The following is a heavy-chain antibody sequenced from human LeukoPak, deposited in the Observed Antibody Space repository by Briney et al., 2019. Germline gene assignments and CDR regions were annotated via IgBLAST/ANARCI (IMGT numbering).Heavy chain of an antibody. J-gene: IGHJ5*02. Sequence: GASVKVSCKASGYTFTGYYMHWVRQAPGQGLEWMGRINPNSGGTNYAQKFQGRVTMTRDTSISTAYMELSRLRSDDTAVYYCARGGQLLYHWFDPWGQGTLVTVSS. CDR3: ARGGQLLYHWFDP. D-gene: IGHD2-2*02. CDR1: GYTFTGYY. V-gene: IGHV1-2*06. CDR2: INPNSGGT.